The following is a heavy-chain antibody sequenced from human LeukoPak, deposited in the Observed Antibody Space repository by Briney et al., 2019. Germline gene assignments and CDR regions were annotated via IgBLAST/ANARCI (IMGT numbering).Heavy chain of an antibody. J-gene: IGHJ4*02. CDR2: IYYSGST. CDR3: ATNAVRPWAIFDY. D-gene: IGHD6-6*01. V-gene: IGHV4-59*01. CDR1: GGSMRGFY. Sequence: PETLSLTCTVSGGSMRGFYWSWIRQPPGKGLEWIGYIYYSGSTNYNPSLQSRVTISVDTSKNQFSLKLRSVTAADTAVYYCATNAVRPWAIFDYWGQGTLVTVSS.